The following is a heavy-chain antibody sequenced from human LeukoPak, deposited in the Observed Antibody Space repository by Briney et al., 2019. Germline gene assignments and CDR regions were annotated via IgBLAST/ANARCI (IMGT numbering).Heavy chain of an antibody. Sequence: SETLSLTCIVSGGSITQHYWSWIRQPPGKGLEWIGYFYYSGSTNYNPSLKSRVTISVDTAKNEFSLKLSSVTAADTAVYYCARDLGYSYGYVYYYYYMDVWGKGTTVTVSS. V-gene: IGHV4-59*11. CDR3: ARDLGYSYGYVYYYYYMDV. CDR2: FYYSGST. D-gene: IGHD5-18*01. J-gene: IGHJ6*03. CDR1: GGSITQHY.